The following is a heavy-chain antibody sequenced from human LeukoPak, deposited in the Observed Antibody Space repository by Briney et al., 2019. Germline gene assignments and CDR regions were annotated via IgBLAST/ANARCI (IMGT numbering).Heavy chain of an antibody. J-gene: IGHJ2*01. Sequence: SETLSLTCTVSGGSISSSSYYWGWIRQPPGKGLEWIGSIYYSGSTYYNPSLKSRVTISVDTSKNQFSLKLSSVTAADTAVYYCARHCRPRPRIKSYYYDSSGYYGPWYFDLWGRGTLVTVSS. D-gene: IGHD3-22*01. CDR3: ARHCRPRPRIKSYYYDSSGYYGPWYFDL. V-gene: IGHV4-39*01. CDR1: GGSISSSSYY. CDR2: IYYSGST.